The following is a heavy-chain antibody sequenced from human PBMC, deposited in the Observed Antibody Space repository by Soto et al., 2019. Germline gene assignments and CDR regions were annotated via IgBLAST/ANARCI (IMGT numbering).Heavy chain of an antibody. CDR2: ISPDGFNK. CDR1: GFTFSDYG. J-gene: IGHJ4*02. Sequence: QVQLVESGGGVVQPGGSLRLSCAVSGFTFSDYGMHWVRQAPGKGLEWVAVISPDGFNKYYPDSLRGRFTISRDNSKNRLYLQVSSLSGEDTAVYYCVKPSVWYPDYWGQGTQVTVSS. D-gene: IGHD6-19*01. CDR3: VKPSVWYPDY. V-gene: IGHV3-30*18.